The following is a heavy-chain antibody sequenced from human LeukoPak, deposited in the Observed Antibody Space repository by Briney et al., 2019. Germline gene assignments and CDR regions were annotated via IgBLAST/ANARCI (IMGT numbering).Heavy chain of an antibody. CDR2: ITQGGSEK. D-gene: IGHD2-2*01. Sequence: GGPLRLSSAASGFTFYSYGMIWAPQAPGKGREWGANITQGGSEKYYVDSVKGRFTISRDNAKNSLYLQMNSLRAEDTAVYYCARESSGVVVPAAIIWFDPWGEGTLVTVSS. J-gene: IGHJ5*02. CDR1: GFTFYSYG. CDR3: ARESSGVVVPAAIIWFDP. V-gene: IGHV3-7*01.